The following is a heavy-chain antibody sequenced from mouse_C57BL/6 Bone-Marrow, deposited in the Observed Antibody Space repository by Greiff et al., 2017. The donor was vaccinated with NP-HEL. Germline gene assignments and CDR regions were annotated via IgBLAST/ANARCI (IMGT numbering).Heavy chain of an antibody. CDR2: INPGSGGT. Sequence: QVQLQQSGAELVRPGTSVKVSCKASGYAFTNYLIEWVKQRPGQGLEWIGVINPGSGGTNYNEKFKGKATLTADKSSSTAYMQRSSLTSEDSAVYFCAREGKLGFAYWGQGTLVTVSA. CDR3: AREGKLGFAY. V-gene: IGHV1-54*01. J-gene: IGHJ3*01. CDR1: GYAFTNYL. D-gene: IGHD4-1*01.